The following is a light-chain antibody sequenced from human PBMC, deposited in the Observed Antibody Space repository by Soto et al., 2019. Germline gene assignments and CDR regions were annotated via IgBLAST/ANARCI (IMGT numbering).Light chain of an antibody. Sequence: DIQLPQYPSLLSASVGDGVTTTYRASQAIGTYLAWYQQASGKAPKLLISAASTLQRGVPSRFSGSGSGTQFTLTISSLQPEDFATYYCQQLNAYPLTFGGGTKVDI. CDR1: QAIGTY. J-gene: IGKJ4*01. CDR2: AAS. V-gene: IGKV1-9*01. CDR3: QQLNAYPLT.